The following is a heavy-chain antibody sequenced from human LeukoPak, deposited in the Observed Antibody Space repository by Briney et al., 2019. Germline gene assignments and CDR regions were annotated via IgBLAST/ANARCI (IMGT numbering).Heavy chain of an antibody. D-gene: IGHD1-7*01. V-gene: IGHV4-34*01. CDR1: GGSISSYY. CDR3: ARDPQQTGTTVSLDY. CDR2: INHSGST. Sequence: SETLSLTCTVSGGSISSYYWSWIRQPPGKGLEWIGEINHSGSTNYNPSLKSRVTISVDTSKNQFSLKLSSVTAADTAVYYCARDPQQTGTTVSLDYWGQGTLVTVSS. J-gene: IGHJ4*02.